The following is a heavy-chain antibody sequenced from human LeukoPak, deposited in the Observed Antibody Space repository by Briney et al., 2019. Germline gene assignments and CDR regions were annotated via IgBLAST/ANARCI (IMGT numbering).Heavy chain of an antibody. J-gene: IGHJ4*02. V-gene: IGHV1-46*01. CDR3: ARDSYDSSGNYLDY. CDR2: INPSGGST. Sequence: ASVKVSCKASGYTFSNYAINWVRQAPGQGLEWMGIINPSGGSTSYAQKFQGRVTMTTDTSTSTAYMELRSLRSDDTAVYYCARDSYDSSGNYLDYWGQGTLVTVSS. D-gene: IGHD3-22*01. CDR1: GYTFSNYA.